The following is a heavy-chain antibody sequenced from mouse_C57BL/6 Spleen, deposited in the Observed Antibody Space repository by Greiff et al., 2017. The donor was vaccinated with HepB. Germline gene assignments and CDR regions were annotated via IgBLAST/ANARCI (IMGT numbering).Heavy chain of an antibody. CDR1: GYAFSSSW. V-gene: IGHV1-82*01. CDR2: IYPGDGDT. Sequence: QVQLQQSGPELVKPGASVKISCKASGYAFSSSWMNWVKQRPGKGLEWIGRIYPGDGDTNYNGKFKGKATLTADKSSSTAYMQLSSLTSEDSAVYFWARGGYSSSYYAMDYWGQGTSVTVSA. CDR3: ARGGYSSSYYAMDY. D-gene: IGHD1-1*01. J-gene: IGHJ4*01.